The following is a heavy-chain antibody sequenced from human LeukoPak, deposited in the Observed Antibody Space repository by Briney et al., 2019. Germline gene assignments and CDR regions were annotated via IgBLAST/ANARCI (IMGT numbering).Heavy chain of an antibody. CDR3: ARELQYGGNSPNPLDY. CDR2: ISSSGSTI. J-gene: IGHJ4*02. D-gene: IGHD4-4*01. Sequence: KPGGSLRLSCAASGFTFSDYYMSWIRQAPGKGLEWVSYISSSGSTIYYADSVKGRFTISRDNAKNSLYLQMNSLRAEDTAVYYCARELQYGGNSPNPLDYWGQGTLSPSPQ. CDR1: GFTFSDYY. V-gene: IGHV3-11*01.